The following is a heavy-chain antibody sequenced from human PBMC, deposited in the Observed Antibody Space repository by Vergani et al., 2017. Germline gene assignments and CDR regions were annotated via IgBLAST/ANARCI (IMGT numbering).Heavy chain of an antibody. CDR1: GYTFTDYF. CDR3: ARVGTSSNRDYFDY. J-gene: IGHJ4*02. Sequence: QVQLVQSGAEVKKPGASVKVSCKASGYTFTDYFMHWVRQAPGQGLDGMGWINPNSGGTNYAQKFQGRVTMTRDTSISTAYMELSNLRSDDTAAYYCARVGTSSNRDYFDYWGQGTLVTVSS. D-gene: IGHD2-2*01. CDR2: INPNSGGT. V-gene: IGHV1-2*02.